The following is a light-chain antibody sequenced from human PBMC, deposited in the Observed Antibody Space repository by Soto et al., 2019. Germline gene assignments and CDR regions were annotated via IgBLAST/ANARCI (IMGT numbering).Light chain of an antibody. V-gene: IGKV1-5*03. J-gene: IGKJ1*01. CDR2: EAS. CDR3: QQYSHFST. CDR1: QSISNW. Sequence: DIQLTQSPSTLSASVGDRVTISCRASQSISNWLAWYQQKPGIAPKLLIYEASRLESGVPLRFSGTGSGTEFTLTISSLQPDDFATYYCQQYSHFSTFGQGTKVDIK.